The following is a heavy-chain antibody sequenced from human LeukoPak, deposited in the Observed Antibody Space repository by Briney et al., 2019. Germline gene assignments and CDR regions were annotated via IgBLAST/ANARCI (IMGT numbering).Heavy chain of an antibody. CDR2: IYYSGNT. CDR3: ARAGRSGSYRFQH. J-gene: IGHJ1*01. Sequence: PSETLSLTCSVSGASFTSHYWSWIRQPPGKGLEWIGYIYYSGNTNYNPSLKSRVTISVDMSKNQFSLKLSSVTAADTAVYYCARAGRSGSYRFQHWGQGTLVTVSS. D-gene: IGHD1-26*01. CDR1: GASFTSHY. V-gene: IGHV4-59*11.